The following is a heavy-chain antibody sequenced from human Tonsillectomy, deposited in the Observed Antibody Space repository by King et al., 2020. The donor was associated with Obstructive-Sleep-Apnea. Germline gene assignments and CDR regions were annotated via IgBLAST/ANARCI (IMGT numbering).Heavy chain of an antibody. CDR2: IYYSGNT. J-gene: IGHJ6*02. CDR3: ARDPGDYFGSGSPGNYYYYYGMDV. Sequence: QLQESGPGLVKPSETLSLTCTVSGVAISSYYWSWIRQPPGKGLEWIGYIYYSGNTNYNPAHKSRVTLSVATSKNQFSLKLSSVTAADTAVYYCARDPGDYFGSGSPGNYYYYYGMDVWGQGTTVTVSS. CDR1: GVAISSYY. V-gene: IGHV4-59*01. D-gene: IGHD3-10*01.